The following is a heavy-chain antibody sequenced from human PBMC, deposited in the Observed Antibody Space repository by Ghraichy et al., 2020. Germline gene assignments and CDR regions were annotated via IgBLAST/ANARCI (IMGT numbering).Heavy chain of an antibody. CDR3: TTDPRRRDRDGYNF. D-gene: IGHD5-24*01. Sequence: GESLNISCAASGFTFSNAWMSWVRQAPGKGLEWVGRIKSKTDGGTTDYAAPVKGRFTISRDDSKNTLYLQMNSLKTEDTAVYYCTTDPRRRDRDGYNFWGQGTLVTVSS. V-gene: IGHV3-15*01. J-gene: IGHJ4*02. CDR1: GFTFSNAW. CDR2: IKSKTDGGTT.